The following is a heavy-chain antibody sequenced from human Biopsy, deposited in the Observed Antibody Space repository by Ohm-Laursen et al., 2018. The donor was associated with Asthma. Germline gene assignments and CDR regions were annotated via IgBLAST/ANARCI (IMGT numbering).Heavy chain of an antibody. D-gene: IGHD6-19*01. J-gene: IGHJ4*02. CDR3: ARGDSSGWSHYYFDY. CDR1: GFTVSRDH. V-gene: IGHV3-53*01. Sequence: GSQRLSCAASGFTVSRDHMFWVRQAPGKGLEWVSVIYSGGTSDTADSVRGRFTISRDFYKNTLYLQMDSLRAEDTAVYYCARGDSSGWSHYYFDYWGQGTLVTVSS. CDR2: IYSGGTS.